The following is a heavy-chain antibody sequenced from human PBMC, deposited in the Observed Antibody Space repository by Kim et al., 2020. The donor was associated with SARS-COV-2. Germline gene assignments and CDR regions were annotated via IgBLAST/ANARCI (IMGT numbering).Heavy chain of an antibody. D-gene: IGHD5-12*01. Sequence: GGSLRLSCAASGFTFSSYGMHWVRQAPGKGLEWVAVISYDGSNKYYADSVKGRFTISRDNSKNTLYLQMNSLRAEDTAVYYCARDDPIVATTRHWGQGTLVTVSS. CDR2: ISYDGSNK. CDR1: GFTFSSYG. V-gene: IGHV3-33*05. J-gene: IGHJ4*02. CDR3: ARDDPIVATTRH.